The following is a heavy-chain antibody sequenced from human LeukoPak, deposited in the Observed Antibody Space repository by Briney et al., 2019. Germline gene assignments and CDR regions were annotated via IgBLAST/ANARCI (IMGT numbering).Heavy chain of an antibody. CDR3: ARRRGNTSGFQGYYFDY. V-gene: IGHV4-61*01. D-gene: IGHD6-19*01. CDR1: GGSVSSGSYY. CDR2: IYYSGST. J-gene: IGHJ4*02. Sequence: SETLSLTCNVSGGSVSSGSYYWSWIRQPPGKGLEWIGYIYYSGSTYYNPSLKSRLTISVDTSKNQFSLKLSSVTAADTAVYYCARRRGNTSGFQGYYFDYWGQGTLVTVSS.